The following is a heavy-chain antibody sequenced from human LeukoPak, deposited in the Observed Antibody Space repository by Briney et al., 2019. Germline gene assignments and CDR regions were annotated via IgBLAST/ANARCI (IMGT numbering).Heavy chain of an antibody. D-gene: IGHD5-18*01. V-gene: IGHV3-30*18. J-gene: IGHJ6*02. CDR1: GFTFSSYG. CDR3: AKARGYSYGSLRAYYYGMDV. CDR2: ISHDGTNK. Sequence: GRSLRLSCAASGFTFSSYGMHWVRQAPGKGLEWVAVISHDGTNKYYIGSVKGRFTVSRDNSKNTLYLQMNSLRAEDTALYYCAKARGYSYGSLRAYYYGMDVWGQGTTVTVSS.